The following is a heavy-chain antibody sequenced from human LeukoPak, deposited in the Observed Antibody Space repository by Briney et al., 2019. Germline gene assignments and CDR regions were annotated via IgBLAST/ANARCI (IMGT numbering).Heavy chain of an antibody. CDR2: IKQDGSEK. Sequence: GGSLRLSCAASGFTFSSYWMSWVRQAPGKGLEWLANIKQDGSEKYYVDSVKGRFTISRDNAKNSLYLQMNSVRAEDTAVYYCARVEYGDPLNAFDIWGQGTMVTVSS. CDR1: GFTFSSYW. V-gene: IGHV3-7*01. D-gene: IGHD4-17*01. J-gene: IGHJ3*02. CDR3: ARVEYGDPLNAFDI.